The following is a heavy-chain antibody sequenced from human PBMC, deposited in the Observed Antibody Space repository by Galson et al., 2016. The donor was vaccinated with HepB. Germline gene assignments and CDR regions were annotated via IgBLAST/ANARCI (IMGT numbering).Heavy chain of an antibody. CDR2: INPNSAGT. V-gene: IGHV1-2*04. CDR3: ARMCSGARCLDAFDM. Sequence: SVKVSCKASGYTFAGNYIHWVRQAPGQGLEWMGWINPNSAGTNYAQKFQGWVTMTRDRSITTAYMELSSLKSDDTAVYYCARMCSGARCLDAFDMWGQGTMVTVSS. CDR1: GYTFAGNY. J-gene: IGHJ3*02. D-gene: IGHD2-15*01.